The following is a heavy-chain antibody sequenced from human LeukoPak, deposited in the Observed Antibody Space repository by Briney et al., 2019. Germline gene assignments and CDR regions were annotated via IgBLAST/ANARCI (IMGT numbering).Heavy chain of an antibody. CDR2: INHSGST. V-gene: IGHV4-34*01. J-gene: IGHJ5*02. CDR1: GGSFSGYY. D-gene: IGHD3-10*01. Sequence: KSSETLSLTCAVYGGSFSGYYWSWIRQPPGKGLEWIGEINHSGSTNYNPSLKSRVTISVDTSKNQFSLKLSSVTAADTAVYYCARVSQALWFGELSGWFDPWGQGTLVTVSS. CDR3: ARVSQALWFGELSGWFDP.